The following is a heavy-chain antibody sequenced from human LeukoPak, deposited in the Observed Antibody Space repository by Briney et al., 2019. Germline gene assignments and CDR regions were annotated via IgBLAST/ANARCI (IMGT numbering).Heavy chain of an antibody. D-gene: IGHD6-19*01. V-gene: IGHV3-30-3*01. CDR1: GFTYSSYA. CDR2: ISYDGSNK. CDR3: ASRHIAVAGTTIDY. Sequence: GRSLRLSCAASGFTYSSYAMHWVRQAPGKGLEWVAVISYDGSNKYYADSVKGRFTISRDNSKTTLYLQMNSLRAEDTAVYYCASRHIAVAGTTIDYWGQGTLVTVSS. J-gene: IGHJ4*02.